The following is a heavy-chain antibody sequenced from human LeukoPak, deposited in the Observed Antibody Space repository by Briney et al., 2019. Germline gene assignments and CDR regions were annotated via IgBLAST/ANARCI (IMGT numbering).Heavy chain of an antibody. CDR1: GFTFSSYA. D-gene: IGHD3-10*01. J-gene: IGHJ4*02. CDR2: ISYDGSNK. Sequence: PGGSLRLSCAASGFTFSSYARHWVRQAPGKGLEWVAVISYDGSNKYYADSVKGRFTISRDNSKNTLYLQMNSLRAEDTAVYYCARVGGYYGPTDYWGQGTLVTVSS. CDR3: ARVGGYYGPTDY. V-gene: IGHV3-30*04.